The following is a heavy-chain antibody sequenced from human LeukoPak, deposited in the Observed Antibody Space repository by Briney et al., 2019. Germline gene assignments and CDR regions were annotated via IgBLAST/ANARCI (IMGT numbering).Heavy chain of an antibody. V-gene: IGHV4-4*07. D-gene: IGHD6-6*01. CDR3: ARDGYSGSPHFDY. CDR2: IYTSGST. Sequence: SETLSLTCTVSGGSISCYYWSWIRQPAGKGLEWIGRIYTSGSTNYNPSLKSRVTMSVDTSKNQFSLKLSSVTAADTAVYYCARDGYSGSPHFDYWGQGTLVTVSS. CDR1: GGSISCYY. J-gene: IGHJ4*02.